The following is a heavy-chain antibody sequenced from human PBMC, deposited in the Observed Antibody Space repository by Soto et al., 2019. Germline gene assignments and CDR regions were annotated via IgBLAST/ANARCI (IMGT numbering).Heavy chain of an antibody. Sequence: GESLKISCQGSGYSFTSYWISWVRQMPGKGLEWMGRIDPSDSYTNYSPSFQGHVTISADKSISTAYLQWSSLKASDTAMYYCARADSSSFSWFGPWGQGTLVTVSS. CDR1: GYSFTSYW. D-gene: IGHD6-6*01. CDR2: IDPSDSYT. CDR3: ARADSSSFSWFGP. J-gene: IGHJ5*02. V-gene: IGHV5-10-1*01.